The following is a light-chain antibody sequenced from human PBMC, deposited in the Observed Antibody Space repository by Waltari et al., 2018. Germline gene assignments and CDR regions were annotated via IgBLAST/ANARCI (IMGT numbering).Light chain of an antibody. J-gene: IGLJ3*02. CDR1: SSYVGTANS. Sequence: QSALTQPAFVSGSPGQSITISCPGTSSYVGTANSVPWYQDPPGQGPTVMIYDVSNLPSGVSARFSGSKSGNTASLTISGLQAEDEADYYCSSQSSDNVVLFGGGTKVTVL. CDR3: SSQSSDNVVL. CDR2: DVS. V-gene: IGLV2-14*03.